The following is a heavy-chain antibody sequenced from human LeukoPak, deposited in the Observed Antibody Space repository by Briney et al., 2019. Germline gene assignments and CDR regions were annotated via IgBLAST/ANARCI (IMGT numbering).Heavy chain of an antibody. D-gene: IGHD1-26*01. V-gene: IGHV3-74*01. CDR2: IERDGRST. CDR3: AREHRHEGATVDS. J-gene: IGHJ4*02. CDR1: GFTFSSYW. Sequence: GGSLRLSCAASGFTFSSYWMHWVRQAPGKGLVWVSRIERDGRSTSYADSVRGRFSISRDNAKNTLYLQMNSLRAEDTAVYYCAREHRHEGATVDSWGQGTLVTVSS.